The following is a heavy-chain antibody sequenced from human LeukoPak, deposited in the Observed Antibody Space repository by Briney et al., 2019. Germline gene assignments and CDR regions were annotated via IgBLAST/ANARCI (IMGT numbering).Heavy chain of an antibody. CDR1: GGSISNTNYF. Sequence: NPSETLSLTCTVSGGSISNTNYFWGWIRQPPGKGLEWIGSINYSGTTYYTPSLKSRLTISVDTSKNQFSLKLSSVTAADTAVYYCARDLSRYHLDAFDIWGQGTMVTVSS. CDR3: ARDLSRYHLDAFDI. D-gene: IGHD3-16*02. J-gene: IGHJ3*02. CDR2: INYSGTT. V-gene: IGHV4-39*07.